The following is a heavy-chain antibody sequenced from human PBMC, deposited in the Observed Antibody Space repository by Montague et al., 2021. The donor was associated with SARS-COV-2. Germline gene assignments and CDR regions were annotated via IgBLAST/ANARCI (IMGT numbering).Heavy chain of an antibody. CDR3: ARDDIVLQGVTKGMDV. CDR2: MYYSGST. Sequence: SETLSLTCTVSGGSISSSNYYWGWIRKPPGKGLEWIGNMYYSGSTYYNPSLKGRVTISIDTSKNQFSLKLSSVTAADTAVYYCARDDIVLQGVTKGMDVWGQGTTGTVSS. J-gene: IGHJ6*02. V-gene: IGHV4-39*07. D-gene: IGHD3-10*01. CDR1: GGSISSSNYY.